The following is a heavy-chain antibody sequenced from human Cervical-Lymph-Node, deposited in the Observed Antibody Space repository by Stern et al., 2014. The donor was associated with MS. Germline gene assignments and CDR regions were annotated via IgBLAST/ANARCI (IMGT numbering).Heavy chain of an antibody. CDR2: ISHSGSP. CDR1: GGSFSAHY. CDR3: ASMGGMIAMSV. J-gene: IGHJ4*02. Sequence: QVQLQQWGAGLLKPSETLSLTCAVYGGSFSAHYWSWIRQAPGKGPEWIGEISHSGSPHYNPSLKSRVTISVDTSKNQFSLELNSVTVADTAVYYCASMGGMIAMSVWGQGTLVTVFS. D-gene: IGHD3-22*01. V-gene: IGHV4-34*01.